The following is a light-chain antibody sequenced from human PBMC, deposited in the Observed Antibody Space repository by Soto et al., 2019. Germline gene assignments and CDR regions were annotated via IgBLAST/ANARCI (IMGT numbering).Light chain of an antibody. J-gene: IGKJ5*01. Sequence: EIVMTQSPATLSVSPGERVTLSCRASQSVSSNLAWYQQKPGQAPRLLIYDASTRATAIPAGFSGSGSGTEFTLTISSLQSEDFAVYFCQQYDKWPITFGQGTRLE. V-gene: IGKV3-15*01. CDR3: QQYDKWPIT. CDR2: DAS. CDR1: QSVSSN.